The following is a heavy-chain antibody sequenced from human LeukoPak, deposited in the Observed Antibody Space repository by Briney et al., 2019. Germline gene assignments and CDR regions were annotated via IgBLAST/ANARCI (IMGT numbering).Heavy chain of an antibody. J-gene: IGHJ4*02. V-gene: IGHV4-34*12. CDR3: ASGAWAARLNS. CDR1: GESLNDYY. Sequence: PSDTLSLTCAVYGESLNDYYWSWIRQSPGKGLEWIGDIFDGKTINYNPSLKSRVTISAATSSQQFSLNLKSVTAADTAVYFCASGAWAARLNSWAQGALVIVSS. CDR2: IFDGKTI. D-gene: IGHD4-23*01.